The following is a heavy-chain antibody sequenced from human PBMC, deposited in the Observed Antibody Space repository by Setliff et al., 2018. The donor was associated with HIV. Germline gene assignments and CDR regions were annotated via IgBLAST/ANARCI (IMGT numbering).Heavy chain of an antibody. Sequence: SETLSLTCTVSGDSISSYYWNWIRQPPGKALEWIGYIYYGSTHYNPSFEGRVTISVDTSKNQFSRKLRSVTAADTAMYYCARRRCSAASCPDNSWNWLDPWGQGTLVTVPS. CDR3: ARRRCSAASCPDNSWNWLDP. CDR2: IYYGST. J-gene: IGHJ5*02. CDR1: GDSISSYY. V-gene: IGHV4-59*08. D-gene: IGHD2-15*01.